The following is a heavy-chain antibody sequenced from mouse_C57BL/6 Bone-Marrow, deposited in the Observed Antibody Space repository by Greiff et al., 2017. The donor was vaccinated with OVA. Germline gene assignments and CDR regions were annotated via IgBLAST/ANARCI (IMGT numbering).Heavy chain of an antibody. CDR3: AKIGCPYWYFDV. CDR2: IWRGGST. V-gene: IGHV2-5*01. J-gene: IGHJ1*03. Sequence: QVQLQQSGPGLVQPSQSLSITCTVSGFSFTSYCVHWVRQSPGKGLEWLGVIWRGGSTDYNAAFMSRLSITKDNSTSQVFFKMNSLQADDTAIYYGAKIGCPYWYFDVGGTGTTVTVSS. CDR1: GFSFTSYC.